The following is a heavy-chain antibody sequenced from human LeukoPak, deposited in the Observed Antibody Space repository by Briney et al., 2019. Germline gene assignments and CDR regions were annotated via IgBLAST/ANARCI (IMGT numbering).Heavy chain of an antibody. CDR1: GASISSANYS. CDR3: ARDSCSSTSCRKKFDN. V-gene: IGHV4-39*07. Sequence: SETLSLTCTVSGASISSANYSWGWVRQPPGKGLEWFGSIYFSGSTYYNPSLKSRVTISVETSKVQFSLKLSSVTAADTAVYYCARDSCSSTSCRKKFDNWGQGTLVTVSS. D-gene: IGHD2-2*01. J-gene: IGHJ4*02. CDR2: IYFSGST.